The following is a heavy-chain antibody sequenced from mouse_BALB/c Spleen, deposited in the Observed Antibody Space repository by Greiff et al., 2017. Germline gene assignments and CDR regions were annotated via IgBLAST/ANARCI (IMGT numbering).Heavy chain of an antibody. CDR1: GYSITSDYA. CDR3: ARGSYYYGYEDAMDY. CDR2: ISYSGST. D-gene: IGHD1-2*01. J-gene: IGHJ4*01. Sequence: EVKLQESGPGLVKPSQSLSLTCTVTGYSITSDYAWNWIRQFPGNKLEWMGYISYSGSTSYHPSLKSRISITRDTSKNQFFLQLNSVTTEDTATYYCARGSYYYGYEDAMDYWGQGTSVTVSS. V-gene: IGHV3-2*02.